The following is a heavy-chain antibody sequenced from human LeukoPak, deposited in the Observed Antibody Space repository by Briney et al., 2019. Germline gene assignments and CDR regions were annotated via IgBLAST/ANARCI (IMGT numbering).Heavy chain of an antibody. J-gene: IGHJ5*02. CDR1: GFTFSSYA. CDR2: ISGSSGST. CDR3: ARGGQYCSSTACLNWLDP. V-gene: IGHV3-23*01. D-gene: IGHD2-2*01. Sequence: GGSLRLSCAASGFTFSSYAMSWVRQAPGKGLEWVSVISGSSGSTHYADSVKGRFTISRDNSKNTLYLQMNSLRADDTAVYYCARGGQYCSSTACLNWLDPWGQGTLVTVSS.